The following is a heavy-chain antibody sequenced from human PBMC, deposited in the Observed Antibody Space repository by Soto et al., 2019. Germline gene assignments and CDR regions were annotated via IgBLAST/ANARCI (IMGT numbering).Heavy chain of an antibody. J-gene: IGHJ6*02. Sequence: SGPTLVNPTQTLTLTCTFSGFSLSSSGMCVSWIRQPPGKALEWLVLIDWDDDKYYRTSLKTRLTISKDTSKNQVVLKMTNMGPVDTATYYCARMREVYYYSGMEVWGQGT. D-gene: IGHD1-26*01. CDR1: GFSLSSSGMC. CDR2: IDWDDDK. V-gene: IGHV2-70*01. CDR3: ARMREVYYYSGMEV.